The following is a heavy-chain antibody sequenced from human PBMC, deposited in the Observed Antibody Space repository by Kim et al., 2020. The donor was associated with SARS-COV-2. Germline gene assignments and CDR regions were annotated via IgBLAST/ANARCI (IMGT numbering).Heavy chain of an antibody. J-gene: IGHJ2*01. CDR1: GFTFSSYA. D-gene: IGHD1-1*01. Sequence: GGSLRLSCAASGFTFSSYAMSWVRQAPGKGLEWVSAISGSGGSTYYADSVKGRFTISRDNSKNTLYLQMNSLRAEDTAVYYCAKDPFRTSVANWYFDLWGRGTLVTVSS. CDR2: ISGSGGST. CDR3: AKDPFRTSVANWYFDL. V-gene: IGHV3-23*01.